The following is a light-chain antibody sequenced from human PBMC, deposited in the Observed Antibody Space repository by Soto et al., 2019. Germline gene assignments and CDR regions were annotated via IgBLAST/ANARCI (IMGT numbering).Light chain of an antibody. Sequence: DIVMTQSPLSLPVTPGEPASISCRSSQSLLHSNGYNYLDWYLQKPGQSPQLLIYLGSNRASGVPDRFSGSGSGTDFTLKISRVEAEDVRVYYCMQALLTPSTFGQGTRLEIK. CDR2: LGS. CDR3: MQALLTPST. V-gene: IGKV2-28*01. J-gene: IGKJ5*01. CDR1: QSLLHSNGYNY.